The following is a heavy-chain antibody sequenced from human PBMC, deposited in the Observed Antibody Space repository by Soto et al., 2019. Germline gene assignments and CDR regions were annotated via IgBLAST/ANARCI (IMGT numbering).Heavy chain of an antibody. V-gene: IGHV1-69*13. J-gene: IGHJ1*01. CDR2: IIPIFDTA. D-gene: IGHD3-22*01. CDR1: GGTFSSYA. Sequence: SVKVSCKTSGGTFSSYAISWVRQAPGQGLEWMGGIIPIFDTANYAQKFQGRVTMTEDASTYTAYMELSSLRSEDTAVYYCAKGLFDYYDSSGYYYAPLYFQHWGQGTLVTVSS. CDR3: AKGLFDYYDSSGYYYAPLYFQH.